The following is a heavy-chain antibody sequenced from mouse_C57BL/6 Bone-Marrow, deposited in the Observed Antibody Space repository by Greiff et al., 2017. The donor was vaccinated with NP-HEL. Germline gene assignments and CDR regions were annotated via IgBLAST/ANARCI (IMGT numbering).Heavy chain of an antibody. V-gene: IGHV5-4*01. Sequence: EVQVVESGGGLVKPGGSLKLSCAASGFTFSSYAMSWVRQTPEKRLEWVAAISDGGSYTYYPDNVKGRFTISRDNAKNNLYLQMSHLKSEDTAMYYCARKDPYGFMDYWGQGTSVTVSS. D-gene: IGHD2-2*01. CDR1: GFTFSSYA. J-gene: IGHJ4*01. CDR3: ARKDPYGFMDY. CDR2: ISDGGSYT.